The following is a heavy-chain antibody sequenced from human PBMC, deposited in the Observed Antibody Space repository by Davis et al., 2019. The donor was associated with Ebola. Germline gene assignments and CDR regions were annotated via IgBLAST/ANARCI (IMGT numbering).Heavy chain of an antibody. CDR1: GFTFSSYW. D-gene: IGHD3-3*01. CDR2: IKQDGSEK. J-gene: IGHJ6*03. V-gene: IGHV3-7*01. Sequence: PGGSLRLSCAASGFTFSSYWMSWVRQAPGKGLEWVANIKQDGSEKYYVDSVKGRFTISRDNAKNSLYLQMNSLRAEDTAVYYCAREERGYDFWSGYRYYYYYYMDVWGKGTTVTVSS. CDR3: AREERGYDFWSGYRYYYYYYMDV.